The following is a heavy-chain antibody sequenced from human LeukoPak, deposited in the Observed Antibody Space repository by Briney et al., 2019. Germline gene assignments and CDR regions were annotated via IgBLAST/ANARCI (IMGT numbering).Heavy chain of an antibody. J-gene: IGHJ6*03. CDR2: MNPNSGNT. Sequence: ASVKVSCKASGYTFTSYDINWVRQATGQGLEWMGWMNPNSGNTGYAQKFQGRVTITRNTSISTAYMELSSLRSEDTAVYYCARGGRYCSSTSCPTSDYYYYMDVWGKGTTVTVSS. CDR3: ARGGRYCSSTSCPTSDYYYYMDV. CDR1: GYTFTSYD. V-gene: IGHV1-8*03. D-gene: IGHD2-2*01.